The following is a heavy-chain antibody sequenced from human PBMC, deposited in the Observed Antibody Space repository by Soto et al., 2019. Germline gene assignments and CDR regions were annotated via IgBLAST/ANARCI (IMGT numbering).Heavy chain of an antibody. D-gene: IGHD4-17*01. CDR1: GGSISSSSYY. CDR3: TRDVDFGEEDV. Sequence: SETLSLTCTVSGGSISSSSYYWGWIRQPPVKGLEWIGYIFFSVSTIYNPSLKSRVTMSIDTSKNQFSLKLSSVTAADTAVYFCTRDVDFGEEDVWGQGTTVTV. CDR2: IFFSVST. V-gene: IGHV4-61*01. J-gene: IGHJ6*02.